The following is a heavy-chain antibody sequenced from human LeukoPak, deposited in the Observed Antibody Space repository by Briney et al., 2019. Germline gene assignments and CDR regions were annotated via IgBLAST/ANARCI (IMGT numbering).Heavy chain of an antibody. CDR2: IGSSSTYI. D-gene: IGHD6-13*01. CDR1: GFTFSSYS. CDR3: ATYSSSWMIIDY. Sequence: PGGSLRLSCAASGFTFSSYSMNWVRQAPGKGLEWVSSIGSSSTYIHYADSVKGRFTISRDNAKNSLYLQMNSLRAEDTAVYYCATYSSSWMIIDYWGQGTLVTVSS. V-gene: IGHV3-21*01. J-gene: IGHJ4*02.